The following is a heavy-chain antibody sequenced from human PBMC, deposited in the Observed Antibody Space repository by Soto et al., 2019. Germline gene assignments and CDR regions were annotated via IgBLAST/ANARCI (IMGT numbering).Heavy chain of an antibody. CDR1: GYTFTSYD. CDR3: ARDPLPTANAFDI. V-gene: IGHV1-8*01. J-gene: IGHJ3*02. CDR2: MNPNSRNT. D-gene: IGHD2-21*02. Sequence: APSVKVSCKASGYTFTSYDINWVRQATGQGLEWMGWMNPNSRNTGYAQKFQSRVTMTRNTSISTAYMELSSLRSDETAVYYCARDPLPTANAFDIWGQGPMVTVSS.